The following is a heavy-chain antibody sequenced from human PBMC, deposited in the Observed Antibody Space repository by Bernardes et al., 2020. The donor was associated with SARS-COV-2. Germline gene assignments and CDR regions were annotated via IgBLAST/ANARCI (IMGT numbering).Heavy chain of an antibody. J-gene: IGHJ4*02. D-gene: IGHD6-6*01. V-gene: IGHV4-59*01. Sequence: ETLSLTGTVSGGSISSYYWSWIRQPPGKGLEWIGYIYYSGSTNYNPSLKSRVTISVDTSKNQFSLKLSSVTAADTAVYYCARASSIAVFDYWGQGTLVTVSS. CDR3: ARASSIAVFDY. CDR1: GGSISSYY. CDR2: IYYSGST.